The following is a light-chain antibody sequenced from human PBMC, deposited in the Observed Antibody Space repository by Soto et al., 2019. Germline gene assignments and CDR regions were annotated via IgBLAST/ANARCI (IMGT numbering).Light chain of an antibody. CDR1: QSVDSSY. CDR3: QQYAGSPLT. J-gene: IGKJ4*01. CDR2: GAS. V-gene: IGKV3-20*01. Sequence: EIVLTQSPGTLSLSPGERATLSCRASQSVDSSYLAWYQQKPGQAPRLLIYGASSRATGIPDRFSGSGSGTDFILTISRLEAEDFAVYYCQQYAGSPLTFGGGTKVEIK.